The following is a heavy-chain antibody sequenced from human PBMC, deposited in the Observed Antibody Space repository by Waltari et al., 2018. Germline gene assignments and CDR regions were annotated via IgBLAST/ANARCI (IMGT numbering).Heavy chain of an antibody. CDR3: ARDRGRGLYLDS. CDR2: SHRSGRT. CDR1: GDSMTSNNW. Sequence: QLQLQESGPGLVKPSGTLSLTCTVSGDSMTSNNWWSWVRQPTEKGLEWIGQSHRSGRTNYNPSLESRVTIAIDTANKQLSLKLTSTTAADTAVYYCARDRGRGLYLDSWGQGILVTVSP. J-gene: IGHJ4*02. D-gene: IGHD2-15*01. V-gene: IGHV4-4*02.